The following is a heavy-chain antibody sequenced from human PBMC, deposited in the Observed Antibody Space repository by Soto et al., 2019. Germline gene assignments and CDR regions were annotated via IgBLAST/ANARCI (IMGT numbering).Heavy chain of an antibody. CDR2: IIPIFGTA. D-gene: IGHD2-2*02. V-gene: IGHV1-69*06. J-gene: IGHJ6*02. CDR3: ARCLCSSTSCYTGRNGMDV. CDR1: GGTFSSYA. Sequence: QVQLVQSGAEVKKPGSSVKVSCKASGGTFSSYAISWVRQAPGQGLEWMGRIIPIFGTANYAQKFQGRVTITADKSTSTAYMELSSLRSEDTAVYYCARCLCSSTSCYTGRNGMDVWGQGTTVTVSS.